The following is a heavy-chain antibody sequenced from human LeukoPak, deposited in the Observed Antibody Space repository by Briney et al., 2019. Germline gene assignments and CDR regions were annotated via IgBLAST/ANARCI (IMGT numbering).Heavy chain of an antibody. J-gene: IGHJ6*02. CDR1: GYSFTSYW. CDR3: ARNLVAGGGYYYGMDV. D-gene: IGHD6-6*01. V-gene: IGHV5-51*01. Sequence: GESLKISCKGSGYSFTSYWIGWVRQMPGKGLEWMGIIYPGDSDTRYSPSFQGQVTISADKSISTAYPQWSSLKASDTAMYYCARNLVAGGGYYYGMDVWGQGTTVTVSS. CDR2: IYPGDSDT.